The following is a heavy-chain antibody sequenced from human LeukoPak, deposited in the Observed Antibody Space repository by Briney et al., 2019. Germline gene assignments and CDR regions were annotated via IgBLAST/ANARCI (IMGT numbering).Heavy chain of an antibody. Sequence: ASVKVSCKASGYTFTSYYMHWVRQAPGQGLEWMGIINPSGGSTSYAQKFQGRVTVTRDMSTSTVYMELSSLRSEDTAVYYCARAGAAAGTLGDYWGQGTLVTVSS. CDR2: INPSGGST. J-gene: IGHJ4*02. V-gene: IGHV1-46*01. D-gene: IGHD6-13*01. CDR3: ARAGAAAGTLGDY. CDR1: GYTFTSYY.